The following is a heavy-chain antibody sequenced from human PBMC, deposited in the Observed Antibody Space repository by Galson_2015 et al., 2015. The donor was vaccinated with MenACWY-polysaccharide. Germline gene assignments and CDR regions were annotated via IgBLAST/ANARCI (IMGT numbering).Heavy chain of an antibody. Sequence: SLRLSCAASGFTFSSCAMSWVRQAPGKGLEWVSGISGSGGTTYYADSVKGRFTISRDNSKNTLYLQMNSLRAEDTAVYYCAKNSTRSYTFDYYGMDAWGQGTTVTVSS. CDR1: GFTFSSCA. V-gene: IGHV3-23*01. J-gene: IGHJ6*02. CDR3: AKNSTRSYTFDYYGMDA. D-gene: IGHD2/OR15-2a*01. CDR2: ISGSGGTT.